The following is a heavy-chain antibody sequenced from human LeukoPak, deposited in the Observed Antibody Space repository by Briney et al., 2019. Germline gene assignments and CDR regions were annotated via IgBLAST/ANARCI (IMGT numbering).Heavy chain of an antibody. Sequence: ASVKVSCKASGYTFTGYYMHWVRQAPGQGLEWMGIINPSGDSTSYAQKFQGRVTMTRDTSTSTVYMELSSLTSDDTAVYYCARERDSSSWHYYYYYGMDIWGQGTTVTVSS. CDR2: INPSGDST. CDR1: GYTFTGYY. J-gene: IGHJ6*02. CDR3: ARERDSSSWHYYYYYGMDI. V-gene: IGHV1-46*01. D-gene: IGHD6-13*01.